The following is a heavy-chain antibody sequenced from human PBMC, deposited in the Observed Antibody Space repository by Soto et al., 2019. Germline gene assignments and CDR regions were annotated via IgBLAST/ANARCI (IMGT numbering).Heavy chain of an antibody. J-gene: IGHJ6*02. CDR2: INPNSGVT. V-gene: IGHV1-2*04. D-gene: IGHD5-12*01. Sequence: ASVKVSCKSSGDSFNDYYIHWVRQAPGQGLEWMGWINPNSGVTKYAQKFQGWVSMTRDTSIRTVYMQLSRLRSDDTAVYYCARDSVVATTTSYYYYFGMDVWGQGTTVTVSS. CDR1: GDSFNDYY. CDR3: ARDSVVATTTSYYYYFGMDV.